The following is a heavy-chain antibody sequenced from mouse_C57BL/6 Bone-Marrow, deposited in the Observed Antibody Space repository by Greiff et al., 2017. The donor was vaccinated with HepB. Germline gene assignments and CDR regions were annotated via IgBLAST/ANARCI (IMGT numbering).Heavy chain of an antibody. CDR3: VRHGHYGSSVGWYFDV. V-gene: IGHV10-1*01. J-gene: IGHJ1*03. D-gene: IGHD1-1*01. CDR1: GFSFNTYA. CDR2: IRSKSNNYAT. Sequence: EVKLMESGGGLVQPKGSLKLSCAASGFSFNTYAMNWVRQAPGKGLEWVARIRSKSNNYATYYADSVKDRFTISRDDSESMLYLQMNNLKTEDTAMYYCVRHGHYGSSVGWYFDVWGTGTTVTVSS.